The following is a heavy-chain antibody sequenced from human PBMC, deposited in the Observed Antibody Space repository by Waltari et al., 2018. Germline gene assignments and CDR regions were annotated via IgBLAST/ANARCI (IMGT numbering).Heavy chain of an antibody. J-gene: IGHJ4*02. CDR3: ARGLYSGSDFDY. Sequence: QVQLQESGPGLVKPSQTLSLTCTVYGGSLSSGSSYWSWIRQPAGKGLEWIGRIYTSGSTNYNPSLKSRVTISVDTSKNQFSLKLSSVTAADTAVYYCARGLYSGSDFDYWGQGTLVTVSS. CDR2: IYTSGST. V-gene: IGHV4-61*02. D-gene: IGHD5-12*01. CDR1: GGSLSSGSSY.